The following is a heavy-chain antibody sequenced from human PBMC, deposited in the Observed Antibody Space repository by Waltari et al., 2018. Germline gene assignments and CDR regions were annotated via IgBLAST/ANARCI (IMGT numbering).Heavy chain of an antibody. CDR2: INHSGST. J-gene: IGHJ4*02. Sequence: QVQLQQWGAGLLKPSETLSLTCAVYGGSFSGYYWSWIRQPPGKGLEWIGEINHSGSTNYNPSLKSRVTISVDTSKNQFSLKLSSVTAADTAVYYCARRRRMVRGGLDYWGQGTLVTVSS. CDR1: GGSFSGYY. V-gene: IGHV4-34*01. D-gene: IGHD3-10*01. CDR3: ARRRRMVRGGLDY.